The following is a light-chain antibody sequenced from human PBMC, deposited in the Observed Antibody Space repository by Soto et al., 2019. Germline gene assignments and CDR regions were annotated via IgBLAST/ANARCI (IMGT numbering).Light chain of an antibody. CDR2: DTS. Sequence: IVLTQSPGTLSLSPGERATHSCRTSQSVSNTYVAWYQQKPGQAPRLLIYDTSSRVTGIPDRFSGSGSGTDFTLTISRLEPEDFAVFYCQQYGTSEIIFGQGTRLE. J-gene: IGKJ5*01. V-gene: IGKV3-20*01. CDR1: QSVSNTY. CDR3: QQYGTSEII.